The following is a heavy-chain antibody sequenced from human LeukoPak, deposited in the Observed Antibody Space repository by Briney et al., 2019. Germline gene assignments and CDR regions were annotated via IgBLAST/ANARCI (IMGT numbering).Heavy chain of an antibody. D-gene: IGHD4-23*01. CDR3: VRLSVVSPHRYFDL. Sequence: SETLSLTCTVSGYSISSGYYWGWIRQPPGKGLEWIGSGSTYYNPSLKSRVTISVDTSKNQFSLKLSSVTAADTAVYYCVRLSVVSPHRYFDLWGRGTLVTVSS. V-gene: IGHV4-38-2*02. CDR1: GYSISSGYY. CDR2: SGST. J-gene: IGHJ2*01.